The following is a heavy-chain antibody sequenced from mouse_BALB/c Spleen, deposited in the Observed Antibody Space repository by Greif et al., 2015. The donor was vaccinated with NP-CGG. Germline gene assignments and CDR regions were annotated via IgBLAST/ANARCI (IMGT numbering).Heavy chain of an antibody. Sequence: VQLQQSGAELVKPGASVKLSCKASGYTFTSYYMYWVKQRPGQGLEWIGGINPSNGGTNFNEKFKSKATLTVDKSSSTAYMQLSSLTSEDSAVYYCTREDGNFPFAYWGQGTLVTVSA. D-gene: IGHD2-1*01. CDR2: INPSNGGT. CDR3: TREDGNFPFAY. CDR1: GYTFTSYY. V-gene: IGHV1S81*02. J-gene: IGHJ3*01.